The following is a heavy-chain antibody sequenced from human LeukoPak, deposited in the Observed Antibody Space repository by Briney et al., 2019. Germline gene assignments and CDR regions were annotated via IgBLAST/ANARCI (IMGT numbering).Heavy chain of an antibody. CDR3: AKSSGWFLDY. Sequence: GGSLRLSCSASEFTFSNYAMHWVRQAPGKGLEWLSYISSGSSTIYYADSVKGRFTISRDNAKNSLYLQMNSLRDEDTAVYYCAKSSGWFLDYWGQGTLVTVSS. J-gene: IGHJ4*02. D-gene: IGHD6-19*01. V-gene: IGHV3-48*02. CDR2: ISSGSSTI. CDR1: EFTFSNYA.